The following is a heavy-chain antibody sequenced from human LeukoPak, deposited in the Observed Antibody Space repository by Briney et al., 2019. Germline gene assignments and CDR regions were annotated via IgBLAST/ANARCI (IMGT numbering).Heavy chain of an antibody. CDR3: ARFSQGKVGSLRSVMDV. V-gene: IGHV1-18*01. Sequence: ASVKVSCKASGYTFTSYGISWVRQAPGQGLEWMGWINAYNGNTNYAQKLQGRVTMTTDTSTSTAYMELRSLRSDDTAVYYCARFSQGKVGSLRSVMDVWGKGTTVTVSS. CDR1: GYTFTSYG. J-gene: IGHJ6*03. D-gene: IGHD4-17*01. CDR2: INAYNGNT.